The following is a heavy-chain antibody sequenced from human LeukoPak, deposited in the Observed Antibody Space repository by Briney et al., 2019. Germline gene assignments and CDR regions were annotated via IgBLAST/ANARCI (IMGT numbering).Heavy chain of an antibody. J-gene: IGHJ4*02. CDR1: GFTFSDYY. V-gene: IGHV3-11*04. Sequence: GGSLRLSCAASGFTFSDYYMGWIRQAPGKGLEWISYITSNGKSVYYAASVKGRFTISRDNAKNSLYLQMNSLRAEDTAVYYCAREGSDYGDYERGWGFDYWGQGTLVTVSS. CDR3: AREGSDYGDYERGWGFDY. D-gene: IGHD4-17*01. CDR2: ITSNGKSV.